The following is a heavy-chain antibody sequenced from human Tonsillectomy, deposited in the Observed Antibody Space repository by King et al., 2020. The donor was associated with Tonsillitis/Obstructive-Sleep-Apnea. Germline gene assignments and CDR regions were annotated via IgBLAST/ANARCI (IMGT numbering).Heavy chain of an antibody. CDR2: INWNGGTA. CDR3: AIYGLRGFYYFDF. CDR1: GFTFDAYG. V-gene: IGHV3-20*04. J-gene: IGHJ4*02. D-gene: IGHD2-2*02. Sequence: QLVQSGGSVVRPGGSLRLSCAASGFTFDAYGMTWVRQAPGKGLEWISAINWNGGTAGFADSVKGRFTISRDNAKSSLYLQMNSLRAEHTALYYWAIYGLRGFYYFDFWGQGTLVTVSS.